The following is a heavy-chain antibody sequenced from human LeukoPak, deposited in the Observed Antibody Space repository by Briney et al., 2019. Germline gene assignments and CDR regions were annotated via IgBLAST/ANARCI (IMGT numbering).Heavy chain of an antibody. V-gene: IGHV4-59*01. J-gene: IGHJ5*02. Sequence: SETLSLTCAVYGGSFSGYYWSWIRQPPGKGLEWIGYIYYNGSTNYNPSLKSRVTISVDTSKSHFSLRLTSVTAADTAVYYCARAAYRVPMLRGPTHKYYFDPWGQGTLVTVSS. CDR2: IYYNGST. D-gene: IGHD3-10*01. CDR1: GGSFSGYY. CDR3: ARAAYRVPMLRGPTHKYYFDP.